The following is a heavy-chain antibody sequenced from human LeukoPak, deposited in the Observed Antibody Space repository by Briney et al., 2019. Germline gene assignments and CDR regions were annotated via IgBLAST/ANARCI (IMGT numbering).Heavy chain of an antibody. CDR1: GGSFSGYY. Sequence: SETLSLTCAVYGGSFSGYYWSWIRQPPGKGLEWIGEINHSGSTNYNPSLKSRVTVSVDTSKNQFSLKLSSVTAADTAVYYCARGPEDYVWGSYRYTGPIFDYWGQGTLVTVSP. J-gene: IGHJ4*02. D-gene: IGHD3-16*02. CDR2: INHSGST. CDR3: ARGPEDYVWGSYRYTGPIFDY. V-gene: IGHV4-34*01.